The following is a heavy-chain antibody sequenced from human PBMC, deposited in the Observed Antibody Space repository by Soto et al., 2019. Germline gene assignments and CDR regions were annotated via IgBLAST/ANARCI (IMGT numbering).Heavy chain of an antibody. D-gene: IGHD3-10*01. Sequence: QVQLVESGGGLVKPGGSLRLSCAASGFTFSDYYMSWIRQAPGKGLEWVSYISSSSSYTNYADSVKGRFTTSRDNAKSSLYLQMNSLRAEDTAVYYCARSGQNRGVIVDYWGQGTLVTVSS. CDR1: GFTFSDYY. CDR2: ISSSSSYT. V-gene: IGHV3-11*06. J-gene: IGHJ4*02. CDR3: ARSGQNRGVIVDY.